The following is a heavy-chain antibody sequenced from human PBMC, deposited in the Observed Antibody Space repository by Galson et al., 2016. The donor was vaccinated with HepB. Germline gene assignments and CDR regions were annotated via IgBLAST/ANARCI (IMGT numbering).Heavy chain of an antibody. V-gene: IGHV1-8*01. Sequence: SVKVSCKASGYTFTSYDINWVRQATGQGLEWMGWMNPNSGNTGYAQKFQGRVTMTRTTSITTAYMELSSLRSEDTAIYYCARKSSVWSFDPWGQGTLVTVSS. J-gene: IGHJ5*02. D-gene: IGHD6-19*01. CDR1: GYTFTSYD. CDR3: ARKSSVWSFDP. CDR2: MNPNSGNT.